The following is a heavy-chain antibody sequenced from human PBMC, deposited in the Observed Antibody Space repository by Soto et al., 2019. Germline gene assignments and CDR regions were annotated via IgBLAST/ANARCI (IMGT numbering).Heavy chain of an antibody. CDR3: ARSGFAYGYLDF. CDR1: GYTFTSYG. D-gene: IGHD5-18*01. J-gene: IGHJ4*02. V-gene: IGHV1-18*01. CDR2: ISTYNVDT. Sequence: QVHLVQSGAEVKKPGASLKVSCKSSGYTFTSYGIGWVRQAPGQGLEWMGWISTYNVDTKYAQKFKGRVTMSTDTSTTTAYMELTSLTSDDTAMYYCARSGFAYGYLDFWGQGTLATVSS.